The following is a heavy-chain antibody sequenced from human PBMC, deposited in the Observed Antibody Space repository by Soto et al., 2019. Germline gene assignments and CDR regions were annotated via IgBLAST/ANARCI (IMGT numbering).Heavy chain of an antibody. CDR1: GFSLRSSGMG. J-gene: IGHJ3*02. V-gene: IGHV2-5*02. CDR3: AHSSRWLQLRDAFDI. CDR2: IYWDDDK. D-gene: IGHD1-1*01. Sequence: QITLKESGPTVVKPTQTLTLTCTFSGFSLRSSGMGVGWIRQPPGKALEWLALIYWDDDKRYSPSLNSRLNITQDTFKNQVVLTMTNMDPVDTATYFCAHSSRWLQLRDAFDIWGQGTMVTVSS.